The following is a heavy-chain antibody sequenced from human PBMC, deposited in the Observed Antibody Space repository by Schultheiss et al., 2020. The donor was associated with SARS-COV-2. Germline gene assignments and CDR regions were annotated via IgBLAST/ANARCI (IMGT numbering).Heavy chain of an antibody. Sequence: GGSLRLSCAASGFTFSSYAMSWVRQAPGKGLEWVSAISGSGYSTYYADSVKGRFTVSRDNSKNTLYLQMNSLRAEDTAVYYCAKDTYGGYASYWGQGTLVTVSS. V-gene: IGHV3-23*01. CDR3: AKDTYGGYASY. J-gene: IGHJ4*02. CDR1: GFTFSSYA. CDR2: ISGSGYST. D-gene: IGHD5-12*01.